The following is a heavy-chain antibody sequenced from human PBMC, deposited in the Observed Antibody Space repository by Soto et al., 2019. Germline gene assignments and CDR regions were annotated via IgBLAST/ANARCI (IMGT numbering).Heavy chain of an antibody. CDR1: GGSFSGYY. D-gene: IGHD6-19*01. Sequence: QVQLQQWGAGLLKPSETLSLTCAVYGGSFSGYYWTWIRQPPGKGLEWIGEINHSGSTNYNPSLTSRVTISVDTSKNQFSLKLRSVTAADTATVYYCARGMSVPGHYFDSWGQGTLVTVSS. J-gene: IGHJ4*02. CDR2: INHSGST. V-gene: IGHV4-34*01. CDR3: ARGMSVPGHYFDS.